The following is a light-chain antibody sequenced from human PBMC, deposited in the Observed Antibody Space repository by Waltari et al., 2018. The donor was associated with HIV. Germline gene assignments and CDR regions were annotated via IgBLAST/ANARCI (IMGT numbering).Light chain of an antibody. CDR2: DVS. Sequence: QSALTQPRSVSGSPGQSVTISCTGTSSDVGGYNSVSWYQQHPGKAPKLMIYDVSKLPAGVPDRFSGYKSGNTASLTISGLQAEDEADYYCCSYAGSYTLVFGGGTKLTVL. CDR3: CSYAGSYTLV. V-gene: IGLV2-11*01. CDR1: SSDVGGYNS. J-gene: IGLJ2*01.